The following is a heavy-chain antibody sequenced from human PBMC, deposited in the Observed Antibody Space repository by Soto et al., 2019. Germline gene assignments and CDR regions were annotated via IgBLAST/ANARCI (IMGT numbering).Heavy chain of an antibody. J-gene: IGHJ4*02. CDR2: ISGDAGRT. CDR1: GFTYVKYA. Sequence: EVQLLESGGALVQPGGSLRLSCEASGFTYVKYAMSWVRQAPGKGLEWVSGISGDAGRTFYADSVKGRFTISRDNSENTVYLQMNSLRVEDTAVYYCVKDTVVVINGGDFDCWGQGTLVTVSS. V-gene: IGHV3-23*01. D-gene: IGHD3-22*01. CDR3: VKDTVVVINGGDFDC.